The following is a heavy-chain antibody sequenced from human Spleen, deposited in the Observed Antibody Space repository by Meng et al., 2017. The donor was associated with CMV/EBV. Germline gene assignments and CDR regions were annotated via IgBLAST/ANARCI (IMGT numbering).Heavy chain of an antibody. CDR2: ISGRGVRT. CDR1: GFSFSSYA. D-gene: IGHD3-10*01. V-gene: IGHV3-23*01. CDR3: AKDRVG. J-gene: IGHJ4*02. Sequence: GSLRLSWAASGFSFSSYAMSWVRQAPGKGLEWVSGISGRGVRTYYADSVKGRFTISRDNSKNTLYLQMNSLRAEDTAVYYCAKDRVGWGQGTLVTVSS.